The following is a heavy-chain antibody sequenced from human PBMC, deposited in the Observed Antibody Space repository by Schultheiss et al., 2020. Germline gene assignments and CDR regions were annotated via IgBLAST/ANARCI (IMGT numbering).Heavy chain of an antibody. J-gene: IGHJ3*02. V-gene: IGHV4-34*01. CDR3: ARSPYILWQVGAFDI. D-gene: IGHD2-21*01. CDR1: GGSFSGYY. Sequence: GSLRLSCAVYGGSFSGYYWSWIRQPPGKGLEWIGEINHSGSTNYNPSLKSRVTISVDTSKNQFSLKLSSVTAADTAVYYCARSPYILWQVGAFDIWGQGTTVTVSS. CDR2: INHSGST.